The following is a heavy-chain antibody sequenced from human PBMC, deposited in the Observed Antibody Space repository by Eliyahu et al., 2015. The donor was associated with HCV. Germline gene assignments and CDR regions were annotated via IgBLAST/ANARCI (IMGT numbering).Heavy chain of an antibody. Sequence: STNYNPSLKSRVTISVDTSKNQFSLKLSSVTAADTAVYYCARGYGSYWADVAFDIWGQGTMVTVSS. J-gene: IGHJ3*02. CDR3: ARGYGSYWADVAFDI. V-gene: IGHV4-59*09. CDR2: ST. D-gene: IGHD1-26*01.